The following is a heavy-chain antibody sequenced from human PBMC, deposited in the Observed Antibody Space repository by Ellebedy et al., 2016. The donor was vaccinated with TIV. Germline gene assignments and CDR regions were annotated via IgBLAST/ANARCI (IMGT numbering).Heavy chain of an antibody. Sequence: MPSETLSLTCTVSGGSISSYYWSWIRQHPGKGLEWIGYIYYSGSTYYNPSLKSRVTISVDTSKNQFSLKLSSVTAADTAVYYCAREGYTEMATLNLDYWGQGTLVTVSS. CDR3: AREGYTEMATLNLDY. J-gene: IGHJ4*02. CDR1: GGSISSYY. CDR2: IYYSGST. V-gene: IGHV4-59*12. D-gene: IGHD5-24*01.